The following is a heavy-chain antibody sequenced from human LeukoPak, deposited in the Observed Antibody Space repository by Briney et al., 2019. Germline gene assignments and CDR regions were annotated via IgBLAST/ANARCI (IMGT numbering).Heavy chain of an antibody. CDR3: ARHWYYDFWSGYSFRGLFDP. CDR2: IYYSGST. Sequence: SETLSLTCTVSGGSISSSSYYWGRIRQPPGKGLEWIGSIYYSGSTYYNPSLKSRVTISVDTSKNQFSLKLSSVTAADTAVYYCARHWYYDFWSGYSFRGLFDPWGQGTLVTVSS. J-gene: IGHJ5*02. CDR1: GGSISSSSYY. V-gene: IGHV4-39*01. D-gene: IGHD3-3*01.